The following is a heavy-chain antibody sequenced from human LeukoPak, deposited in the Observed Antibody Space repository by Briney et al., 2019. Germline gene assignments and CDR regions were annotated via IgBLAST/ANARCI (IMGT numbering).Heavy chain of an antibody. J-gene: IGHJ6*02. Sequence: PGGSLRLSCAVSGFTFSSYAMSWVRQAPGKGLEWVANIKQDGAEKNYLDSVKGRFTIFRDNAKNSLYLQLNSLRADDTAVYYCARGGGLDVWGQGATVTVSS. D-gene: IGHD3-16*01. CDR2: IKQDGAEK. V-gene: IGHV3-7*03. CDR3: ARGGGLDV. CDR1: GFTFSSYA.